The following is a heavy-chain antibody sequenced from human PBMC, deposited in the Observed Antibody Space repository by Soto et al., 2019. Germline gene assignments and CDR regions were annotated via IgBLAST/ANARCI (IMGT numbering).Heavy chain of an antibody. J-gene: IGHJ4*02. V-gene: IGHV3-30*04. CDR2: ISNDGRKE. CDR3: AREAVYSAWGFDY. Sequence: QVNMVESGGGVVQPGRTLRLSCKASGFNFYNYPMHWVRQAPGKGLEWVAFISNDGRKELFADSVKGRFTLSRDNSKNTLHLDMISLRAEDTALYYCAREAVYSAWGFDYWGQGTLVTVSS. CDR1: GFNFYNYP. D-gene: IGHD1-20*01.